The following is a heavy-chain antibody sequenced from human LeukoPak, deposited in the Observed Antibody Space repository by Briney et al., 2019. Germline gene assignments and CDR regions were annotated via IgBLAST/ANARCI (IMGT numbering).Heavy chain of an antibody. CDR1: GFTFSSYW. Sequence: PGGSLRLSCPASGFTFSSYWMHWVRQAPGKGLVWVSRINSDGSSTSYADSVKGRFTISRENAKNTLYLQMHSLRAEDTAVYYCARGLNYYDSSGYDAFDIWGQGTMVTVSS. V-gene: IGHV3-74*01. J-gene: IGHJ3*02. CDR3: ARGLNYYDSSGYDAFDI. CDR2: INSDGSST. D-gene: IGHD3-22*01.